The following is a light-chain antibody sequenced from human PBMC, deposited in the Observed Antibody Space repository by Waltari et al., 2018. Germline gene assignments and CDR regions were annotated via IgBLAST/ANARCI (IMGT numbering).Light chain of an antibody. CDR2: DTS. CDR1: QSVSTN. CDR3: QQYENLIT. J-gene: IGKJ5*01. V-gene: IGKV3D-15*01. Sequence: IVMTQSPATLSVSPGERVALSCRASQSVSTNFAWYQQRPGQAPRLLIYDTSTRATGIPARFSGSGSGTKFTLTISGLQSEDSAIYYCQQYENLITFGQGTRLEIK.